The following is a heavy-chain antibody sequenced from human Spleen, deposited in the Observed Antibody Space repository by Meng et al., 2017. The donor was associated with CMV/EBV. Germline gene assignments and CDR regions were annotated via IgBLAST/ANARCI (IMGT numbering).Heavy chain of an antibody. V-gene: IGHV3-21*04. D-gene: IGHD1-26*01. Sequence: LSLTCAASGFTFSSYSMNWVRQAPGKGLEWVSSISSSSSYIYYADSVKGRFTISRDNAKNSLYLQMNSLRVEDTAVYYCARWPWESPRGDWGQGTRVTVSS. J-gene: IGHJ4*02. CDR3: ARWPWESPRGD. CDR1: GFTFSSYS. CDR2: ISSSSSYI.